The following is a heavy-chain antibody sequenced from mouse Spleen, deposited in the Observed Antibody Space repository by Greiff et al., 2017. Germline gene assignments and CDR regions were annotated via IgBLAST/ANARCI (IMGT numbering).Heavy chain of an antibody. CDR3: ARNEGYYGSSYGYFDV. J-gene: IGHJ1*01. CDR1: GFSLTSYG. Sequence: VQGVESGPGLVQPSQSLSITCTVSGFSLTSYGVHWVRQSPGKGLEWLGVIWSGGSTDYNAAFISRLSISKDNSKSQVFFKMNSLQANDTAIYYCARNEGYYGSSYGYFDVWGAGTTVTVSS. CDR2: IWSGGST. D-gene: IGHD1-1*01. V-gene: IGHV2-2*02.